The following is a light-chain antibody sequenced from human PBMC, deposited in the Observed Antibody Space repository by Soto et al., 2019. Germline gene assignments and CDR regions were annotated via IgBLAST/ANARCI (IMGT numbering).Light chain of an antibody. CDR3: TSYAGYNIWV. CDR1: SSDIGAYKY. V-gene: IGLV2-8*01. CDR2: EVS. J-gene: IGLJ3*02. Sequence: QSALTQPPSASGSPGQSVTISCTGTSSDIGAYKYVSWYQHHPGKAPKLMIYEVSERPSGVPDRFSGSKSGNTASLTVSGLQAEDEADYYCTSYAGYNIWVFGGGTKVTVL.